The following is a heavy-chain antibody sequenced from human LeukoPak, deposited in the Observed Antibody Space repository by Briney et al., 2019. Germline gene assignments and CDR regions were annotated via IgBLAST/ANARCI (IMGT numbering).Heavy chain of an antibody. CDR1: GGSFSGYY. Sequence: SETLSLTCAVYGGSFSGYYWSWIRQPPGKGLEWIGYIYYSGSTNYNPSLKSRVTISVDTSKNQFSLKLSSVTAADTAVYYCARGVRVTMVRGVITNFDYWGQGTLVTVSS. J-gene: IGHJ4*02. CDR2: IYYSGST. CDR3: ARGVRVTMVRGVITNFDY. D-gene: IGHD3-10*01. V-gene: IGHV4-59*01.